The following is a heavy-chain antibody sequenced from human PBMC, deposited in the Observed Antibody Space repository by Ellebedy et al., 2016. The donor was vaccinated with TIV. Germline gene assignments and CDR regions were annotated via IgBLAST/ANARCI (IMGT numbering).Heavy chain of an antibody. V-gene: IGHV3-30*18. CDR3: AKPTTMVAY. Sequence: GGSLRLSXAASGFTFSSYGMHWVRQAPGKGLEWVAVISYDGSNKYYADSVKGRFTISRDNSKNTLYLQMNSLRAEDTAVYYCAKPTTMVAYWGQGTLVTVSS. J-gene: IGHJ4*02. CDR1: GFTFSSYG. CDR2: ISYDGSNK. D-gene: IGHD3-10*01.